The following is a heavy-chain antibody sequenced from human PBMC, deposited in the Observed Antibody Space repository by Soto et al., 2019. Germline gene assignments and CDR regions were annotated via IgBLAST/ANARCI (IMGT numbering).Heavy chain of an antibody. V-gene: IGHV3-74*01. CDR1: GFTFSSYW. CDR3: ERDPTTAGTLDDAFDI. Sequence: EVQLVESGGGLVQPGGSLRLSCAASGFTFSSYWMHWVRQAPGKGLVWVSRINSDGSSTSYADSVKGRFTVSRDNAKNTLYLQMNSLSAEATAVYYCERDPTTAGTLDDAFDIWGQGTMVTVSS. J-gene: IGHJ3*02. CDR2: INSDGSST. D-gene: IGHD6-13*01.